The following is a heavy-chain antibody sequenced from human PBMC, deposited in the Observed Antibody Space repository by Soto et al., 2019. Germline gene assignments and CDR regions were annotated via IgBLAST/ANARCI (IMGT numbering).Heavy chain of an antibody. V-gene: IGHV1-18*01. CDR1: GYTFTSYG. CDR2: ISAYNGNT. CDR3: ARDQVYCSGGSCYSYNWFDP. D-gene: IGHD2-15*01. Sequence: ASVKVSCKASGYTFTSYGISWVRQAPGQGLEWMGWISAYNGNTNYAQKLQGRVTMTTDTSTSTAYMELRSLRSDDTAVYYCARDQVYCSGGSCYSYNWFDPWGRGTLVTVSS. J-gene: IGHJ5*02.